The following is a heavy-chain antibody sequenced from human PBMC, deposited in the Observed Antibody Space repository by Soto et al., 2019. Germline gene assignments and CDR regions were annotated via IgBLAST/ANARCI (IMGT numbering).Heavy chain of an antibody. CDR1: GFTFSSYS. CDR2: ISSSSSYI. Sequence: EVQLVESGGGLVKPGGSLRLSCAASGFTFSSYSMKWVRQAPGKGLEWVSSISSSSSYIYYADSVKDRFTISRDNAKNSLYLQMNSLRAEDTAVYYCARDREGVGAGLFWGQGTMVTVSS. D-gene: IGHD1-26*01. CDR3: ARDREGVGAGLF. J-gene: IGHJ3*01. V-gene: IGHV3-21*01.